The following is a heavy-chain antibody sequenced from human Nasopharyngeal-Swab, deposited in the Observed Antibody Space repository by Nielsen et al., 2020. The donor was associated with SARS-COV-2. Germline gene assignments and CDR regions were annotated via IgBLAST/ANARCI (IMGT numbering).Heavy chain of an antibody. CDR2: VSYNGKNK. CDR3: ASSYYDFWSGYYYHGAFDI. D-gene: IGHD3-3*01. J-gene: IGHJ3*02. V-gene: IGHV3-30*04. Sequence: WIRQPPGKGLEWVSTVSYNGKNKYYAESVKGRFTISRDNSKNTLYLQMNSLRAEDTAVYYCASSYYDFWSGYYYHGAFDIWGQGTMVTVSS.